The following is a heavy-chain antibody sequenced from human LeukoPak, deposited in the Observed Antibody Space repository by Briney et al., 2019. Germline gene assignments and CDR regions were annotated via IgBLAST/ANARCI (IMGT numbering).Heavy chain of an antibody. CDR3: ARRGLVAGIYDLVYGFDI. CDR1: GYSFTTFH. V-gene: IGHV1-8*03. Sequence: ASVKVSCKAAGYSFTTFHINWVRQAPGQGPEWMGWVNPDTGEIGFAQKFQGRVTIAQNTSITTVYMELSSLTSEDTAVYYCARRGLVAGIYDLVYGFDIWGQGTMVTVSS. J-gene: IGHJ3*02. CDR2: VNPDTGEI. D-gene: IGHD3/OR15-3a*01.